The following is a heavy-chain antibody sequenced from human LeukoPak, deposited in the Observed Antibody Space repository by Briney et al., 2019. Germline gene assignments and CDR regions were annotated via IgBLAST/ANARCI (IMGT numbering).Heavy chain of an antibody. V-gene: IGHV4-38-2*02. CDR1: GYSISNCHY. J-gene: IGHJ6*03. CDR3: ERGPFGSGNYYHYYYMDV. Sequence: PSETLSLTCSVSGYSISNCHYWGWIRQPPGKGLEWIGSVYGSGSTYYNTSLKSRVTISVDTSKNQFSLSLNYVTVADTAVYFCERGPFGSGNYYHYYYMDVWGKGTTVTVSS. D-gene: IGHD3-10*01. CDR2: VYGSGST.